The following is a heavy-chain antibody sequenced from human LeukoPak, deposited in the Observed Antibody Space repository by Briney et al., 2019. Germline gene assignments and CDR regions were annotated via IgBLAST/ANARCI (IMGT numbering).Heavy chain of an antibody. D-gene: IGHD3-10*01. CDR1: GFAFSDFW. CDR2: IGDSGATT. CDR3: ASFHYYGSGAYYLSY. Sequence: TGGSLRLSCAASGFAFSDFWMSWVRQAPGKGLEWVSDIGDSGATTYYADSVKGRFTISRDNSKNTLYLQMSSLRAEDTAVYFCASFHYYGSGAYYLSYWGQGTLVTVSS. V-gene: IGHV3-23*01. J-gene: IGHJ4*02.